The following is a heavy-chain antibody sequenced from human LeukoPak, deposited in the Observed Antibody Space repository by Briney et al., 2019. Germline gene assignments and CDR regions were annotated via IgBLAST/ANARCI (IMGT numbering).Heavy chain of an antibody. CDR3: ARVDPKAPGDYS. V-gene: IGHV3-74*03. D-gene: IGHD2-2*03. CDR2: INSDGSST. CDR1: GFTFSSYW. J-gene: IGHJ4*02. Sequence: PGGSLRLSCAASGFTFSSYWMHWVRQAPGKGLVWVSRINSDGSSTKYADSVKGRFTISRDNAKNTLYVQMNNLRAEDMAVYYCARVDPKAPGDYSWGRGTLVTVSS.